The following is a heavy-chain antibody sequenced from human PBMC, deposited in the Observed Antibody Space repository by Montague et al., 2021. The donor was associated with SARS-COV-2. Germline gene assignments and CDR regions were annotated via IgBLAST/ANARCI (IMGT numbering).Heavy chain of an antibody. V-gene: IGHV4-39*02. Sequence: SETLSLTCTVSGGSISSSNYYWDWIRQPPGKGLEWIGSIYDSGSTYYNPSRKSRVTISVDTSKNHFSLKLSSVTAADTAVYYCARRGRKLLPVATTIGGFDTWGQGTMVTVSS. CDR2: IYDSGST. CDR3: ARRGRKLLPVATTIGGFDT. D-gene: IGHD5-12*01. J-gene: IGHJ3*02. CDR1: GGSISSSNYY.